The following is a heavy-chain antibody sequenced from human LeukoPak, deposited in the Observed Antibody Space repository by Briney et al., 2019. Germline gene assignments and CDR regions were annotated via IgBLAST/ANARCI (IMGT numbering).Heavy chain of an antibody. CDR1: GGSISSYY. CDR3: ARHKTPHSSGYYLFDL. J-gene: IGHJ2*01. CDR2: IYYSGST. V-gene: IGHV4-59*08. Sequence: SETLSLTCTVPGGSISSYYWSWIRQPPGKGLEWIGYIYYSGSTNYNPSLKSRVTISVDTSKNQFSLKLSSVTAADTAVYYCARHKTPHSSGYYLFDLWGRGTLVTGSS. D-gene: IGHD3-22*01.